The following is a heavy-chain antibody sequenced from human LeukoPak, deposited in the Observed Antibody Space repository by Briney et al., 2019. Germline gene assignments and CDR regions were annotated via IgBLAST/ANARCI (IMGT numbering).Heavy chain of an antibody. CDR2: ISSTSITT. D-gene: IGHD3-16*01. CDR3: ASDDYVSQYIFDY. V-gene: IGHV3-48*04. CDR1: GFTFSTYS. Sequence: PGGSLRLSCAASGFTFSTYSMNWVRQAPGKGLEWLSYISSTSITTYYADSVKGRFTISRDNAKNSLYLQMKSPRAEDTAVYYCASDDYVSQYIFDYWGQGTLVTVSS. J-gene: IGHJ4*02.